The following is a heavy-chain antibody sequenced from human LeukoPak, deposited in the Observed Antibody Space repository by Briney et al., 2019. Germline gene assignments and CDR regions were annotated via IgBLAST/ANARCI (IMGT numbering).Heavy chain of an antibody. V-gene: IGHV3-53*04. CDR3: ARHGAFAYYYYYGTDV. D-gene: IGHD1-26*01. CDR2: IYSGGST. CDR1: GFTVSSNY. Sequence: GGSLRLSCAASGFTVSSNYMSWVRQAPGKGLEWVSVIYSGGSTYYADSVKSRFTISRHNSKNTLYLQMNSLRAEDTAVYYCARHGAFAYYYYYGTDVWGQGTTVTVSS. J-gene: IGHJ6*02.